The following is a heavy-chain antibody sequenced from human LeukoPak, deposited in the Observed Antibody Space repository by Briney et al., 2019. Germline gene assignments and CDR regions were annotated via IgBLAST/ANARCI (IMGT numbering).Heavy chain of an antibody. CDR3: ARVEAYYDFWSGPYYGMDV. CDR1: GGSISSYY. Sequence: PSETLSLTCTVSGGSISSYYWSWIRQPPGKGLEWIGYIYYSGSTNYNPSLKSRVTISVDTSKNQSSLKLSSVTAAGTAVYYCARVEAYYDFWSGPYYGMDVWGQGTTVTVSS. D-gene: IGHD3-3*01. V-gene: IGHV4-59*01. J-gene: IGHJ6*02. CDR2: IYYSGST.